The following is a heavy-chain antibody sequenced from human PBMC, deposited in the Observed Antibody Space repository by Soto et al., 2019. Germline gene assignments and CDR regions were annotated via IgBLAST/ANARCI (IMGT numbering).Heavy chain of an antibody. CDR1: GFTFRSYA. CDR3: VKYTLTEPMGDY. Sequence: PGGSLRLSCAASGFTFRSYAMAWVRQAPGKGPEWISGIGASGSYTIYTDSVKGRFTISRDNSKYTLYLQMNTLRAEDTALYYCVKYTLTEPMGDYWGQGTLVTVSS. J-gene: IGHJ4*02. V-gene: IGHV3-23*01. D-gene: IGHD3-9*01. CDR2: IGASGSYT.